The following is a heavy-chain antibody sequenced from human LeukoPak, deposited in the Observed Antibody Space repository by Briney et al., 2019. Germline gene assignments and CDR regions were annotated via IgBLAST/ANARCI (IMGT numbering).Heavy chain of an antibody. CDR2: ISGGGGTT. J-gene: IGHJ1*01. CDR1: GFTFSNYA. CDR3: AKGVAAAGTGYFQH. D-gene: IGHD6-13*01. V-gene: IGHV3-23*01. Sequence: GGSLRLSCAASGFTFSNYAMSWVRQAPGKGLEWVSTISGGGGTTYYADSVKGRFTISRDNSKNTLYLQMNSLRAEDTAVYYCAKGVAAAGTGYFQHWGQGTLVTVSS.